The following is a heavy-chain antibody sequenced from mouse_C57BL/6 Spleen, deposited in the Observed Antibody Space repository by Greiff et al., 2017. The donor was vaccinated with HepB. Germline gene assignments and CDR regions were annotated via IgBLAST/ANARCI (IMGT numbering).Heavy chain of an antibody. CDR2: IYPGDGDT. CDR3: AVTTGVAHWYFGV. CDR1: GYAFSSSW. V-gene: IGHV1-82*01. Sequence: VQLQQSGPELVKPGASVKISCKASGYAFSSSWMNWVKQRPGKGLEWIGRIYPGDGDTNYNGKFKGKATLAADKASSTAYMQLRSLTSEDSAVYFCAVTTGVAHWYFGVWGTGTTVTVSS. D-gene: IGHD1-1*01. J-gene: IGHJ1*03.